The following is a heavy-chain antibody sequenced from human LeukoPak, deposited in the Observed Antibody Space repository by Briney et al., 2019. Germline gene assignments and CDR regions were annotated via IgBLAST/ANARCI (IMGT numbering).Heavy chain of an antibody. Sequence: GGSLRLSCAASGFTLRGYGMHWVRQAPGKGLEWVAFIRSDGSDKSYADSVKGRFTISRDNSENKLYLQINSLRVEDTAVYYCVKDTPTTGYHLDSWGQGTLVTVSS. D-gene: IGHD1-1*01. V-gene: IGHV3-30*02. CDR1: GFTLRGYG. J-gene: IGHJ4*02. CDR2: IRSDGSDK. CDR3: VKDTPTTGYHLDS.